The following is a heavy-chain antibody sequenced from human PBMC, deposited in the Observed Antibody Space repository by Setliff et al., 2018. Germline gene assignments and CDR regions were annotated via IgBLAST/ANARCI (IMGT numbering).Heavy chain of an antibody. J-gene: IGHJ6*03. Sequence: SETLSLTCTVSDGSLSTYYWSWIRQPPGKGLEFIGYVYYSGTANYSPSLRSRLTISVDTSKNQFSLKLRSVTAADTAVYYCARHRIAAAVHMDVWGKGTTVTVSS. CDR2: VYYSGTA. CDR3: ARHRIAAAVHMDV. V-gene: IGHV4-59*01. D-gene: IGHD6-13*01. CDR1: DGSLSTYY.